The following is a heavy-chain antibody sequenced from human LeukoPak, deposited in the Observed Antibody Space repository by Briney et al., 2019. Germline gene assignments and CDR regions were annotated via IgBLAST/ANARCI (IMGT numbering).Heavy chain of an antibody. CDR1: GFTFSTYW. CDR2: IYYSGST. Sequence: GSLRLSCAASGFTFSTYWMSWVRQAPGKGLEWIGYIYYSGSTNYNPSLKSRVTISVDTSKNQFSLKLSSVTAADTAVYYCARLFGSGSYYNTGGNYYYYYGMDVWGQGTTVTVSS. D-gene: IGHD3-10*01. CDR3: ARLFGSGSYYNTGGNYYYYYGMDV. V-gene: IGHV4-59*08. J-gene: IGHJ6*02.